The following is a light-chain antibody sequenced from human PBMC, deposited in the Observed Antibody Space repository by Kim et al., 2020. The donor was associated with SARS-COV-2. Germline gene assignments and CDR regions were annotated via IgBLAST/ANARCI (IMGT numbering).Light chain of an antibody. Sequence: EIVVTQSPATLSVSPGERATLSCRASQSISNNLAWYQHKPGQAPTLLIYDASTRATGIPARFSGSGSGTEFTLTISTLQSEDFAVYYCQKYNKWPLTFGGGTKVDIK. V-gene: IGKV3-15*01. J-gene: IGKJ4*01. CDR1: QSISNN. CDR2: DAS. CDR3: QKYNKWPLT.